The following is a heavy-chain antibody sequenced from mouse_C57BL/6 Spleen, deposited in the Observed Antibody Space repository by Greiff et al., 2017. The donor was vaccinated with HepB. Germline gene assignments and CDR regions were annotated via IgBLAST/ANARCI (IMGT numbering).Heavy chain of an antibody. CDR3: ARSPWGNYLFDV. J-gene: IGHJ1*03. CDR1: GYTFPSYW. CDR2: INPNSGYT. Sequence: VKLQESGAELAKPGASVKLSCKASGYTFPSYWMNWVKQRPGRGLEWIGYINPNSGYTKYNQKFKDKATLTADKSSSTAYMQLSSLTYEDSAVYYCARSPWGNYLFDVWGTGTTVTVSS. D-gene: IGHD2-1*01. V-gene: IGHV1-7*01.